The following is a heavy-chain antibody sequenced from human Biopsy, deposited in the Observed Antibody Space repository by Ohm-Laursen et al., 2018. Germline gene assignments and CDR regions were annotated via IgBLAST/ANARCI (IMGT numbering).Heavy chain of an antibody. CDR2: FAPENGKT. V-gene: IGHV1-24*01. CDR1: GYTLTALS. Sequence: SVKVSCKISGYTLTALSMHWVRQAPGRGLEWMGGFAPENGKTIYAQKFQGRITMTEDTSTDAAYMELSSLRSEDTAVYYCAADINVWNVNYWGQGTQVTVSS. D-gene: IGHD1-1*01. J-gene: IGHJ4*02. CDR3: AADINVWNVNY.